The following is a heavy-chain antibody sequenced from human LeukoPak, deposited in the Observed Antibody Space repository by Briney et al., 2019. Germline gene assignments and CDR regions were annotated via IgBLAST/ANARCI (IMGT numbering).Heavy chain of an antibody. D-gene: IGHD3-22*01. J-gene: IGHJ4*02. CDR1: GYTFTGYY. CDR3: ARTMDSSGHYRWGIAY. V-gene: IGHV1-2*02. Sequence: ASVKVSCKASGYTFTGYYMHWVRQAPGQGLEWMGWINPNSGGTNYAQEFQGRVTMTRDTSISTAYMELSRLRSDDTAVYYCARTMDSSGHYRWGIAYWGQGTLVTVSS. CDR2: INPNSGGT.